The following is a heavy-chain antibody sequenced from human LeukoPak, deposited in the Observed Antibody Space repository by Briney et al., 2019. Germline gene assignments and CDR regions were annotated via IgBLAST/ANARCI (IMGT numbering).Heavy chain of an antibody. Sequence: PSETLSLPCTVSGGSPRSNNYWGWIRQPPGMGLERIGTIYYSGNNNYNPALKSRVNISIDSSQNQFSLRLSSVTAADTAVYYCARHEEEDGYNAKPVDYWGQGTLVTVSS. D-gene: IGHD5-24*01. V-gene: IGHV4-39*01. CDR3: ARHEEEDGYNAKPVDY. CDR1: GGSPRSNNY. CDR2: IYYSGNN. J-gene: IGHJ4*02.